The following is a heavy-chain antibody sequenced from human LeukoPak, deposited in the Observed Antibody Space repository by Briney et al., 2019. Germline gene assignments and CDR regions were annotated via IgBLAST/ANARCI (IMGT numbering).Heavy chain of an antibody. CDR3: AKDGITIFGVVPPFDY. Sequence: PGGSLRLSCAASGFTFSGYSMNWVRQAPGKGLEWVSYISSSSTTIYYADSVKGRFTISRDNAKNSLYLQMNSLRAEDTAVYYCAKDGITIFGVVPPFDYWGQGTLVTVSS. J-gene: IGHJ4*02. V-gene: IGHV3-48*01. D-gene: IGHD3-3*01. CDR1: GFTFSGYS. CDR2: ISSSSTTI.